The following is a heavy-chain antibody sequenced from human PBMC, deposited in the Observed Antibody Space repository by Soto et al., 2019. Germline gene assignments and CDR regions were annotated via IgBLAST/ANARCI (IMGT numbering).Heavy chain of an antibody. J-gene: IGHJ4*02. CDR1: GGTFSSYA. V-gene: IGHV1-18*01. CDR2: ISAYNGNT. D-gene: IGHD2-8*01. Sequence: ASVKVSCKASGGTFSSYAISWVRQAPGQGLEWMGWISAYNGNTNYAQKLQGRVTMTTDTSTSTAYMELRSLRSDDTAVYYCARDVKRYCTNGVCTAFDYWGQGTLVTVSS. CDR3: ARDVKRYCTNGVCTAFDY.